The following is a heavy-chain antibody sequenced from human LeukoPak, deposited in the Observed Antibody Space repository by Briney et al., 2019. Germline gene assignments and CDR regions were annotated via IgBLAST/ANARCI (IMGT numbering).Heavy chain of an antibody. D-gene: IGHD1-26*01. CDR1: GGSISSGNYY. CDR3: AGSYRLDY. J-gene: IGHJ4*02. V-gene: IGHV4-61*02. Sequence: SETLSLTCTVSGGSISSGNYYWGWIRQPAGKRLEWIGRIHASGSTNYNPSLKSRVTISVDTSKNQFSLNLSSVTAADTAVYYCAGSYRLDYWGQGTLVTVSS. CDR2: IHASGST.